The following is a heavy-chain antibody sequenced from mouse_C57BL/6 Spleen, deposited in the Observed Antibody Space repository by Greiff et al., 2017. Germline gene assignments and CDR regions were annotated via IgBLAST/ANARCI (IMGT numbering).Heavy chain of an antibody. CDR2: IDPSDSET. CDR3: ASLYDGYGGYFDY. V-gene: IGHV1-52*01. J-gene: IGHJ2*01. CDR1: GYTFTSYW. D-gene: IGHD2-3*01. Sequence: VQLQQPGAELVRPGSSVKLSCKASGYTFTSYWMHWVKQRPIQGLEWIGNIDPSDSETHYNQKFKDKATLTVDKSSSTAYMQLSSLTSEDSAVYYCASLYDGYGGYFDYWGQGTTLTVSS.